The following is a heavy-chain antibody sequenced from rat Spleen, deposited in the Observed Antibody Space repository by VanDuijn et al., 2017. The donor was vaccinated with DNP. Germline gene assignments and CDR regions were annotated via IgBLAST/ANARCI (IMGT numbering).Heavy chain of an antibody. CDR1: GFTFNNYY. J-gene: IGHJ2*01. D-gene: IGHD1-11*01. V-gene: IGHV5-31*01. CDR2: ISNGGGST. Sequence: EVQLVESGGDLVQPGGSLKLSCIASGFTFNNYYMTWIRQVPGPGLEWVASISNGGGSTYYPDSVKGRFTISRDNAKNTLQLQMNNLRSEDTATYYCARDAGGPFDYWGQGVMVTVSS. CDR3: ARDAGGPFDY.